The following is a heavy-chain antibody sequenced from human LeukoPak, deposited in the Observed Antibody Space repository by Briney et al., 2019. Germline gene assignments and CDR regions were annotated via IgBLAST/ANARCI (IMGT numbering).Heavy chain of an antibody. J-gene: IGHJ4*02. V-gene: IGHV1-69*13. Sequence: ASVKVSCKASGGTFSSYAISWVRQAPGQGLEWMGGIIPIFGTANYAQKFQGRVTITADESTSTAYMELSSLRSEDTAVYYCAREIGRGSYADYWGQGTLVTVSS. CDR2: IIPIFGTA. CDR1: GGTFSSYA. D-gene: IGHD1-26*01. CDR3: AREIGRGSYADY.